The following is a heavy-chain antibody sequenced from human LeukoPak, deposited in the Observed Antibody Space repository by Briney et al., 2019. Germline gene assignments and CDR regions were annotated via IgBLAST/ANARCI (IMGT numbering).Heavy chain of an antibody. Sequence: ASVKVSCKASGYTFTSYNMHWVRQAPGQGLEWMGIINPSGGSTSYAQKFHGRVTMTRDTSTSTVYMELSSLRSEDTAVYYCARAYYHDSSDYYFPLDYWGQGTLVTVSS. J-gene: IGHJ4*02. D-gene: IGHD3-22*01. V-gene: IGHV1-46*01. CDR2: INPSGGST. CDR3: ARAYYHDSSDYYFPLDY. CDR1: GYTFTSYN.